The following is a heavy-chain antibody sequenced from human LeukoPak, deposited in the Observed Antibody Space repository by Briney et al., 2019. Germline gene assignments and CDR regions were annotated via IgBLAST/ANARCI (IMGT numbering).Heavy chain of an antibody. CDR3: ARDSCSGGSCTYYFDY. Sequence: SETLSLTCAVYGGSFSGYYWSWIRQPPGKGLEWIGEINHSGSTNYNPSLKSRVTISVDTSKNQFSLKLSSVTAADTAVYYCARDSCSGGSCTYYFDYWGQGTLVTVSS. CDR2: INHSGST. J-gene: IGHJ4*02. CDR1: GGSFSGYY. D-gene: IGHD2-15*01. V-gene: IGHV4-34*01.